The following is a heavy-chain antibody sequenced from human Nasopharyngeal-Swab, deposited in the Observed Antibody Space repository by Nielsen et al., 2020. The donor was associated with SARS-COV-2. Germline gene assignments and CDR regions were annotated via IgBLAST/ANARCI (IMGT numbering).Heavy chain of an antibody. Sequence: GESLKISCAASGFTLSSYAMHWVRQAPGKGLEWVAVISHDETNKDYADSVKGRFSVSRDNSKNTVCLQMSSLRSEDTAIYYCVRDSRKYCRNIDCYMGNWFDPWGQGTLVTVSS. V-gene: IGHV3-30-3*01. CDR3: VRDSRKYCRNIDCYMGNWFDP. J-gene: IGHJ5*02. CDR1: GFTLSSYA. D-gene: IGHD2-21*02. CDR2: ISHDETNK.